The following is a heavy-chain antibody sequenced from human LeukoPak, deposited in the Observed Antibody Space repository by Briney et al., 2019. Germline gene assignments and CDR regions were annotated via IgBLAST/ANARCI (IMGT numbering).Heavy chain of an antibody. Sequence: WETLCLTCAVTGYSISRAYYWGWIRQPPGEGLEWIGTIYHSGSTYYNPSLKSRVTISVDTSKNQFSLKLSSVTAADTAVYYCATLGMTTVTFFEYWGQGTLVTVSS. CDR3: ATLGMTTVTFFEY. D-gene: IGHD4-11*01. V-gene: IGHV4-38-2*01. CDR2: IYHSGST. CDR1: GYSISRAYY. J-gene: IGHJ4*02.